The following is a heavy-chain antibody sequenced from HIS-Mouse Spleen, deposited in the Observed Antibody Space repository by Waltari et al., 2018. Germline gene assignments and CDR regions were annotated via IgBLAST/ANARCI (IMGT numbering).Heavy chain of an antibody. V-gene: IGHV4-39*07. D-gene: IGHD6-13*01. J-gene: IGHJ2*01. Sequence: QLQLQESGPGLVKPSETLSLTCTVSGGSSSSSRYYWGWIRQPPGKGREWIGSIYYSGSTYYNPSLKSRVTISVDTSKNQFSLKLSSVTAADTAVYYCAREIPYSSSWYDWYFDLWGRGTLVTVSS. CDR1: GGSSSSSRYY. CDR3: AREIPYSSSWYDWYFDL. CDR2: IYYSGST.